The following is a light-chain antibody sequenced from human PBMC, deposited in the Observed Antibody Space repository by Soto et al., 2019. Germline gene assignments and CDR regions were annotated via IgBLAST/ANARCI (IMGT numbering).Light chain of an antibody. J-gene: IGKJ4*01. CDR2: DAS. CDR3: QQYNSYPLT. Sequence: DVPMTQSPCTRSGSVGERVTIRGRASQRISRRLAWYQQKPGKAPKLLIFDASSLESGVPSRFSGSGSGTEFTLTISSLQPDDFATYYCQQYNSYPLTFGGGTKVDIK. V-gene: IGKV1-5*01. CDR1: QRISRR.